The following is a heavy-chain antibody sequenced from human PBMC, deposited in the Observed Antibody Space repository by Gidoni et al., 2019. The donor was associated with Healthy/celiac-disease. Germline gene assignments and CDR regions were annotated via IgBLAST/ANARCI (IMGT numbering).Heavy chain of an antibody. CDR1: GFTFSSYA. D-gene: IGHD6-13*01. J-gene: IGHJ4*02. Sequence: EVQLLASGGGLVQPGGSLRLSFAASGFTFSSYAMSWVRQAPGKGLEWVSAISGSGGSTYYADSVKGRFTISRDNSKNTLYLQMNSLRAEDTAVYYCAMANSSSWGRAHFDYWGQGTLVTVSS. CDR3: AMANSSSWGRAHFDY. CDR2: ISGSGGST. V-gene: IGHV3-23*01.